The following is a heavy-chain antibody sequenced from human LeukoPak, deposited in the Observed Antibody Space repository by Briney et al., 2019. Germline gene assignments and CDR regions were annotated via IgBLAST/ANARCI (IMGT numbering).Heavy chain of an antibody. Sequence: RTGGSLRLSCAASGFTFSSYAMSWVRQAPGKGLEWVSGISGSGGSTYYADSVKGRFTVSRDNSKSTLYLQVNSLTADDTAVYYCAKRLPYYFDYWGQGILVTVSS. CDR1: GFTFSSYA. J-gene: IGHJ4*02. CDR2: ISGSGGST. CDR3: AKRLPYYFDY. V-gene: IGHV3-23*01.